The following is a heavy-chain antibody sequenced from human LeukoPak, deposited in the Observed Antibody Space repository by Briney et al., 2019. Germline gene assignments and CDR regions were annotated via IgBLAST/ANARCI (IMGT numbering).Heavy chain of an antibody. V-gene: IGHV4-30-2*01. CDR1: GGSISSGGYS. CDR2: IYHSGST. J-gene: IGHJ5*02. D-gene: IGHD4-17*01. CDR3: ARVIVITRTTVTTRWFDP. Sequence: TLSLTCAVSGGSISSGGYSWSWIRQPPGKGLEWTGYIYHSGSTYYNPSLKSRVTISVDRSKNQFSLKLSSVTAADTAVYYCARVIVITRTTVTTRWFDPWGQGTLVTVSS.